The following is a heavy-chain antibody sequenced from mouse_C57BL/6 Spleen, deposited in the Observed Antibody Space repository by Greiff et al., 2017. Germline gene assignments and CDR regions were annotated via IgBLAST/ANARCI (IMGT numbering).Heavy chain of an antibody. CDR2: INPNNGGT. CDR1: GYTFTDYN. V-gene: IGHV1-18*01. CDR3: ARRGVYGTTFDY. Sequence: VQLQQSGPELVKPGASVTIPCKASGYTFTDYNMDWVKQSHGKSLEWIGDINPNNGGTIYNQKIKGKATLTVDKSSSTAYMELRSLTSEDTAVYYCARRGVYGTTFDYWGKGTTLTVSS. D-gene: IGHD2-14*01. J-gene: IGHJ2*01.